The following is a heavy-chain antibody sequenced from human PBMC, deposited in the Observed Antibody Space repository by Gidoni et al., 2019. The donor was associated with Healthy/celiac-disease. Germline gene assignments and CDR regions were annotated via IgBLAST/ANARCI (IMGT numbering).Heavy chain of an antibody. D-gene: IGHD2-21*01. Sequence: QVQLVESGGGVVQPGGSLRLSCAASGFTSSIYVLHWVRQAPGKGLEWVAFIRYDGSNKYYADSVKGRFTISRDNSKNTLYLQMNSLRAEDTAVYYCAKEGGRVVVIADSPLYGMDVWGQGTTVTVSS. CDR3: AKEGGRVVVIADSPLYGMDV. CDR1: GFTSSIYV. J-gene: IGHJ6*02. CDR2: IRYDGSNK. V-gene: IGHV3-30*02.